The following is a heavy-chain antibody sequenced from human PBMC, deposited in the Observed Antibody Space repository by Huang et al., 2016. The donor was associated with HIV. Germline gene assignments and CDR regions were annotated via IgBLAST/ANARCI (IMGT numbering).Heavy chain of an antibody. Sequence: QLQLQGSGPGLVKPSETLSLTCTVSGGSITSSSYYWGWIRQPPGKGLEWVGIIYYSGSTDYNPHLKCRVTVSVETSKSQFSLKLSSVTAADTAVYYCARHFSYYDSSGYTPWDAFDIWGQGTMVTVSS. CDR2: IYYSGST. V-gene: IGHV4-39*01. CDR3: ARHFSYYDSSGYTPWDAFDI. D-gene: IGHD3-22*01. CDR1: GGSITSSSYY. J-gene: IGHJ3*02.